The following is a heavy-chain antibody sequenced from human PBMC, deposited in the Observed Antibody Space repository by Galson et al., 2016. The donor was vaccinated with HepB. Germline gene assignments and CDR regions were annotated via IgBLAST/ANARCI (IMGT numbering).Heavy chain of an antibody. J-gene: IGHJ6*03. Sequence: SLRLSCAASGFTFSPYNMNWVRQTPEKGLEWVSFISDSGTNIHYADSVKGRFTISRDNAENSLFLQMNSLRAEDTAVYYCASDTLVVSRGVIFYMDVWGKGTTVTVAS. CDR3: ASDTLVVSRGVIFYMDV. CDR1: GFTFSPYN. CDR2: ISDSGTNI. D-gene: IGHD2-21*01. V-gene: IGHV3-48*01.